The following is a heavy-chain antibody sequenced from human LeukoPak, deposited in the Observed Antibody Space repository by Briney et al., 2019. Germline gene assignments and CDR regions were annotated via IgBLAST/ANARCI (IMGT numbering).Heavy chain of an antibody. J-gene: IGHJ3*02. V-gene: IGHV4-34*01. Sequence: SETLSLTCAVYGGSFSGYYWSWIRQPPGKGLEWIGEINHSGSTNYNPSLKSRVTISVDTSKNQFSLKLSSVTAADTAVYYCARVGPIVATIDDAFDIWGQGTMVTVSS. CDR3: ARVGPIVATIDDAFDI. CDR2: INHSGST. D-gene: IGHD5-12*01. CDR1: GGSFSGYY.